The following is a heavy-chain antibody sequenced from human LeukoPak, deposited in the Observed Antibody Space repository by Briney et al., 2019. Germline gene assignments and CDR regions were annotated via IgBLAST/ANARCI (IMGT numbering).Heavy chain of an antibody. J-gene: IGHJ6*03. CDR3: ARGADIVVVPAADMDV. V-gene: IGHV1-46*01. CDR1: GYTFTSYY. Sequence: ASVKVSCKASGYTFTSYYMHWVRQAPGQGLEWMGIINPSGGSTSYAQKFQGRVTMTRDTSTSTVYMELSSLRSEDTAVYYCARGADIVVVPAADMDVWGKGTTVTVSS. D-gene: IGHD2-2*01. CDR2: INPSGGST.